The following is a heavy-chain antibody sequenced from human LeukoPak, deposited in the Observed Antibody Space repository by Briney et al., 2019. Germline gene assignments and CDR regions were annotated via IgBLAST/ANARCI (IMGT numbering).Heavy chain of an antibody. D-gene: IGHD5-18*01. Sequence: SVTLSLTCTVSGGSISSYYWSWIRQPPGKGLEWIGYIYYSGSTNYNPSLKSRVTISVDTSKNQFSLKLRSLTTADTAVYYCARHVGYGNNWFDPWGQGTLVTVSS. V-gene: IGHV4-59*08. CDR1: GGSISSYY. CDR2: IYYSGST. J-gene: IGHJ5*02. CDR3: ARHVGYGNNWFDP.